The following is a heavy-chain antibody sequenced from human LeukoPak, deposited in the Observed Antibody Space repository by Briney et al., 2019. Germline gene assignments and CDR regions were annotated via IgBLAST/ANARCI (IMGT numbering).Heavy chain of an antibody. V-gene: IGHV4-59*01. Sequence: PSETLSLTCTVSGGSISSYYWSRTRQPPGKGLEWIGYIYYSGSTNYNPSLKSRVTISVDTSKNQFSLKLSSVTAADTAVYYCARGYGDYYYYGMDVWGQGTTVTVSS. J-gene: IGHJ6*02. CDR1: GGSISSYY. D-gene: IGHD3-10*01. CDR3: ARGYGDYYYYGMDV. CDR2: IYYSGST.